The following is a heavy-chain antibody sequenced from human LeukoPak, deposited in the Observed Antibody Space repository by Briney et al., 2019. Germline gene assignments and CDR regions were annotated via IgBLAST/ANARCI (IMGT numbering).Heavy chain of an antibody. V-gene: IGHV4-61*02. CDR1: GGSISSGSYY. J-gene: IGHJ4*02. CDR3: ARDNMVRGGFDY. Sequence: PSETLSLTCTVSGGSISSGSYYWSWIRQPAGKGLEWIGRIYTSGSTNYNPSLKSRVTISVDTSKNQFSLKLSSVTAADTAVYYCARDNMVRGGFDYWGQGTLVTVSS. CDR2: IYTSGST. D-gene: IGHD3-10*01.